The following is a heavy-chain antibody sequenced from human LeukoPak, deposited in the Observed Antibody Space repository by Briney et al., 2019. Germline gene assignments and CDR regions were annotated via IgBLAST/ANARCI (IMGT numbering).Heavy chain of an antibody. Sequence: PGGSLRLSCAASGFTFSHYNINWVRQAPRKGLEWVSSISSNSNYIYYADSVKGRFTISRDNAKNSLFLQMNSLRAEDTAVYYCARDFTTVTVGYFDLWGRGTLVTVSS. CDR2: ISSNSNYI. V-gene: IGHV3-21*01. J-gene: IGHJ2*01. CDR1: GFTFSHYN. CDR3: ARDFTTVTVGYFDL. D-gene: IGHD4-17*01.